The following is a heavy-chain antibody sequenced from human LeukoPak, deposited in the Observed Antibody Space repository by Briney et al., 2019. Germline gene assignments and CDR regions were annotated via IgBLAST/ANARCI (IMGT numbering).Heavy chain of an antibody. CDR1: GGSISSSSYY. CDR3: ARHYPDYYDSSGDAFDI. Sequence: PSETLSLTCTVSGGSISSSSYYWGWIRQPPGKGLEWIGSIYYSGSTYYNPPLKSRVTISVDTSKNQFSLKLSSVTAADTAVYYCARHYPDYYDSSGDAFDIWGQGTMVTVSS. D-gene: IGHD3-22*01. CDR2: IYYSGST. J-gene: IGHJ3*02. V-gene: IGHV4-39*01.